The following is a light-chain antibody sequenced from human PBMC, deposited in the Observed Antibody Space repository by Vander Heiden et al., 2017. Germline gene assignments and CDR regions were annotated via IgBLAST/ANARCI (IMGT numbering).Light chain of an antibody. CDR3: QQCESESSA. V-gene: IGKV1-33*01. Sequence: DIQMTQSPSSLSASVGDRVTITCQASQAISSYLNWYQQNPWKAPKLLIYDGSNLQSQVPSRSSGSEPGTHLTVTISSLLREDLATYYCQQCESESSAFGQGTKLEIK. CDR2: DGS. CDR1: QAISSY. J-gene: IGKJ2*01.